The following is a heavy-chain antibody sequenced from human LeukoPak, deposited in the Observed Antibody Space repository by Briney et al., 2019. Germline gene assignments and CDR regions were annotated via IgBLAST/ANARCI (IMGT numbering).Heavy chain of an antibody. Sequence: PGGSLRLSCAASGFTFSSYGIHWVRQAPGKGLEWVAFIRYDGSNKYYADSVKGRFTISRDNSKNTLYLQMSSLRAEDTAVYYCAKDRLLNCRGDCYIFDYWGQGTVVTVSS. J-gene: IGHJ4*02. V-gene: IGHV3-30*02. CDR2: IRYDGSNK. CDR1: GFTFSSYG. CDR3: AKDRLLNCRGDCYIFDY. D-gene: IGHD2-21*02.